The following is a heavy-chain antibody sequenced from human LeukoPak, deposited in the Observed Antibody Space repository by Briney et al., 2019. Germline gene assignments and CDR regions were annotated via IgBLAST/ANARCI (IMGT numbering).Heavy chain of an antibody. J-gene: IGHJ4*02. Sequence: SETLSLTCTVSAGSISSGDYYWNWLRQPPGKGLEWIGYIYYSRSTYYNPSLKRRVTISVDTSKTQFSLKLSSVTAADTAVYYCASSGYCSSTSCPYYYGSGSYYPTLDYWGQGTLVTVSS. D-gene: IGHD3-10*01. CDR1: AGSISSGDYY. CDR3: ASSGYCSSTSCPYYYGSGSYYPTLDY. CDR2: IYYSRST. V-gene: IGHV4-30-4*08.